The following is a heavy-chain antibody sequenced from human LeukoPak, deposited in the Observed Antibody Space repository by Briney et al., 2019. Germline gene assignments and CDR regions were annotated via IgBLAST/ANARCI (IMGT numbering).Heavy chain of an antibody. V-gene: IGHV4-39*01. CDR1: SASLTSSSYY. Sequence: KSSETLSLTCTVSSASLTSSSYYWGWIRQPPGKGLDWIGSIYYTGTTYYDPSLKSRVTISVDTSKNQFSLKLSSVTAADTAVYYCARQQYYYDSSGYRAPGRWYFDLWGRGTLVTVSS. J-gene: IGHJ2*01. D-gene: IGHD3-22*01. CDR3: ARQQYYYDSSGYRAPGRWYFDL. CDR2: IYYTGTT.